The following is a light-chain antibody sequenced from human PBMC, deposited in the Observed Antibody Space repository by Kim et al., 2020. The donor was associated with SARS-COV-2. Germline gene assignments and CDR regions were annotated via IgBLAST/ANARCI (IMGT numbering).Light chain of an antibody. V-gene: IGKV1-5*03. Sequence: DIQMTQSPSSLSASIGDRVTITCRASQMIDTWLAWYQQKPGKAPKLLIYLASTLENGVPPRFRGSGSGAEFTLTINRLQPDDFATYYSENNSRLPYTFGQGTKVEIK. CDR2: LAS. J-gene: IGKJ2*01. CDR1: QMIDTW. CDR3: ENNSRLPYT.